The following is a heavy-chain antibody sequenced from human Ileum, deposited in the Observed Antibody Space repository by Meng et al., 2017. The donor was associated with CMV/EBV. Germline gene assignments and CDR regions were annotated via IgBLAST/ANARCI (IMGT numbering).Heavy chain of an antibody. J-gene: IGHJ5*02. D-gene: IGHD3-9*01. CDR3: ARDLMRDDTGSWFDP. CDR2: INTSGKT. Sequence: VQLQVSGPGLGKPSETLSLTCTVSGDSISRYFWSWIRQPAGKGLEWIGRINTSGKTTYSPSLKSRVTMSLDTSKNQFSLRLTSVSAADTALYYCARDLMRDDTGSWFDPWGQGTLVTVSS. CDR1: GDSISRYF. V-gene: IGHV4-4*07.